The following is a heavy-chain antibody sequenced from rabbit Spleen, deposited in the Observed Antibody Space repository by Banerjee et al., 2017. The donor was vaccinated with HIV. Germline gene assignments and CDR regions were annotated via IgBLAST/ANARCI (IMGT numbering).Heavy chain of an antibody. CDR3: ARDTASSFSSYGMDL. V-gene: IGHV1S40*01. D-gene: IGHD8-1*01. J-gene: IGHJ6*01. CDR1: GFSFSSSYD. Sequence: QSLEESGGDLVKPGASLTLTCTASGFSFSSSYDMCWVRQAPGKGLEWIACIYAGSSGSTYSATWAKGRFTVSKTSSTTVTLQMTTLTAADTATYFCARDTASSFSSYGMDLWGPGTLVTVS. CDR2: IYAGSSGST.